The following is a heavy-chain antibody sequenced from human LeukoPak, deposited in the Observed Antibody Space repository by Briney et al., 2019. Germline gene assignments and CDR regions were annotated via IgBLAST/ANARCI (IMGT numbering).Heavy chain of an antibody. CDR3: AKAIVVAGTSYLYYGMDV. Sequence: GGSLRLSCAASGITFINYAMSWVRQAPGKGLEWISSISGSGGSTYYADSVKGRFTISRDHYKDTLYLQMDSLRAEDTAMYYCAKAIVVAGTSYLYYGMDVWGQGTTVTVSS. D-gene: IGHD6-19*01. CDR1: GITFINYA. V-gene: IGHV3-23*01. J-gene: IGHJ6*02. CDR2: ISGSGGST.